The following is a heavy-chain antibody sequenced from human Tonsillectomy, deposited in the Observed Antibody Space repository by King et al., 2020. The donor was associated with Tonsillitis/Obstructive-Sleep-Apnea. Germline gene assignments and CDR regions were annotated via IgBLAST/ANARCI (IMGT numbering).Heavy chain of an antibody. D-gene: IGHD3-22*01. CDR1: GFTFSNHA. V-gene: IGHV3-30*04. Sequence: VQLVESGGGVVQPGRSLRLSCAASGFTFSNHAMYWVRQAPGKGLEWVALISYDGSNKYYADSVKGRFTISRDNSKNTLYLQMSSLLTEDTSVYYCAREGAEYYDSNFYYGMDVWGQGTTVTVSS. CDR2: ISYDGSNK. CDR3: AREGAEYYDSNFYYGMDV. J-gene: IGHJ6*02.